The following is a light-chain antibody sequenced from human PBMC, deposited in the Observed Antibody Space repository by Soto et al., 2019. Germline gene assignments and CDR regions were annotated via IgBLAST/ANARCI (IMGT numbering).Light chain of an antibody. J-gene: IGKJ2*01. CDR3: QQHNSWPPV. Sequence: EILMTQSPATRSVSPGERATLSCRASQSVNSNLAWYQQKPGHSPRLLIYGASTRVTGIPARFSGSGSGTEFTLTISSLQSEDFAIYYCQQHNSWPPVFGQGTKLEIK. CDR2: GAS. V-gene: IGKV3-15*01. CDR1: QSVNSN.